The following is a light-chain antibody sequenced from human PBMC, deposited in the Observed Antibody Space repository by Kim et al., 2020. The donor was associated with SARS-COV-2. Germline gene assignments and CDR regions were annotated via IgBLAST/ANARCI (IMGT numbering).Light chain of an antibody. CDR3: SSYAGRNNLI. Sequence: QSALTQPPSASGSPGHSVTLSCTGTSSDVGGYNHVSWYQQHPGKVPKIMIYEVSKRPSGVPDRFSGSKSGNTASLTVSGLQADDEADYYCSSYAGRNNLIFGGGTQLTVL. CDR2: EVS. V-gene: IGLV2-8*01. J-gene: IGLJ2*01. CDR1: SSDVGGYNH.